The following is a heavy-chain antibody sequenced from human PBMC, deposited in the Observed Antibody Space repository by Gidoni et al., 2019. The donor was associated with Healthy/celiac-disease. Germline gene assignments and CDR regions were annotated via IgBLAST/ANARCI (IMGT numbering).Heavy chain of an antibody. CDR2: NYPGDSDT. Sequence: EVQLVQSGAEVNKPGEALKISCQRSGYSFTSYWIGWVRPMPGKGLEWMGINYPGDSDTRYSPSFQGQVTISADKSISTAYLQWSSLKASDTAMYYCARLRAAWEEMGAFDIWGQGTMVTVSS. CDR3: ARLRAAWEEMGAFDI. D-gene: IGHD1-26*01. CDR1: GYSFTSYW. V-gene: IGHV5-51*01. J-gene: IGHJ3*02.